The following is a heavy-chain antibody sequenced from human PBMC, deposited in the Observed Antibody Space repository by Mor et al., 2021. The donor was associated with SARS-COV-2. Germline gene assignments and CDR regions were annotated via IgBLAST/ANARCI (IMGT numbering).Heavy chain of an antibody. D-gene: IGHD2-15*01. V-gene: IGHV3-7*01. J-gene: IGHJ4*02. CDR2: IKQDGSET. Sequence: LEWVANIKQDGSETYYVDSVKGRFTISRDNAKDSLYLQVNSLRAEDTAVYYCARESRCGGGSCNGGFDGFDYWGQGTLVTVSS. CDR3: ARESRCGGGSCNGGFDGFDY.